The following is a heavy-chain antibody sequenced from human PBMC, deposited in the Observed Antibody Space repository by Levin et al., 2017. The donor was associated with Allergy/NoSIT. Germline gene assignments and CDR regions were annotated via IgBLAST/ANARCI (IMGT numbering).Heavy chain of an antibody. V-gene: IGHV3-48*04. Sequence: GESLKISCAASGFTFSSYSMNWVRQAPGKGLEWVSYISSSGSTLYFADSVQGRFTVSRDNVKNSLYLQMNSLRVEDTAIYYCARDRDYDVSSDYLAGVVRHYYYYGMDVWGQGTTVTVSS. J-gene: IGHJ6*02. CDR2: ISSSGSTL. D-gene: IGHD3-3*01. CDR3: ARDRDYDVSSDYLAGVVRHYYYYGMDV. CDR1: GFTFSSYS.